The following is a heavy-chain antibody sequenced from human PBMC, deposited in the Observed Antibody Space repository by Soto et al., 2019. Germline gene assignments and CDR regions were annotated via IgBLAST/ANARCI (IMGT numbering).Heavy chain of an antibody. J-gene: IGHJ4*02. Sequence: QVQLVESGGGVVQPGRSLRLSCATSGFIFSNYGIHWIRQAPGKGLEWVAVILSDGSNKYYAESVKGRFTISRDNSKNTLYLQMNSLRAEETAVYYCGWYDYWGQGTLVTVSS. CDR3: GWYDY. V-gene: IGHV3-30*03. D-gene: IGHD2-15*01. CDR2: ILSDGSNK. CDR1: GFIFSNYG.